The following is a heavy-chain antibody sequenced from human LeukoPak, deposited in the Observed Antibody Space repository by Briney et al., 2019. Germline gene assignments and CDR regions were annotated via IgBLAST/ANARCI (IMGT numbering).Heavy chain of an antibody. CDR1: GGSFRGYY. CDR2: INHSGST. Sequence: PSETLSLTCAVYGGSFRGYYWSWIRQPPGKGLEWIGEINHSGSTNYNPSLKSRVTISVDTSKNQFSLKLSSVTAADTAVYYCARGLRLRIAVVPAAMGDWFDPWGQGTLVTVSS. J-gene: IGHJ5*02. V-gene: IGHV4-34*01. CDR3: ARGLRLRIAVVPAAMGDWFDP. D-gene: IGHD2-2*01.